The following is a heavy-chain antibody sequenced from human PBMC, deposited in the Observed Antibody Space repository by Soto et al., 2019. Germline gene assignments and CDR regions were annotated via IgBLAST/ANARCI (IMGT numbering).Heavy chain of an antibody. V-gene: IGHV4-4*07. CDR3: ARDRRLHSGSYFDY. CDR2: ISTSGST. Sequence: QVQLQESGPGLVKPSETLSLTCTVSGGSIITSYWSWIRQPAGKGLEWIGRISTSGSTDYNPSLKSRVTMSVDTSKNQFSLGLSSVTAADTAMYYCARDRRLHSGSYFDYWGQGALVTVSS. J-gene: IGHJ4*02. CDR1: GGSIITSY. D-gene: IGHD1-26*01.